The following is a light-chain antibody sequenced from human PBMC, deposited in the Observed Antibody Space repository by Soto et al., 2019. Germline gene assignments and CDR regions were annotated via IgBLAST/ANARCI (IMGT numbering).Light chain of an antibody. CDR1: QSVSSY. CDR2: GAS. V-gene: IGKV3-20*01. Sequence: EIVFTQSPATLSLSPGERSTLSCMASQSVSSYLAWYQQKPGQAPRLLIYGASSRATGIPDRLSGSGSGTDFTLTIRRLEPEDFAVYYCQQYGSSYPWTVGQGTQVDIK. J-gene: IGKJ1*01. CDR3: QQYGSSYPWT.